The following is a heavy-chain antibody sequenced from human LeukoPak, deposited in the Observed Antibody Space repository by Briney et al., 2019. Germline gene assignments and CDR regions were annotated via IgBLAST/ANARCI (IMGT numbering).Heavy chain of an antibody. CDR1: GYTFTNYG. J-gene: IGHJ4*02. V-gene: IGHV1-18*01. Sequence: GASVKVSCKASGYTFTNYGISWVRQAPGQGLEWMGWISAYNGNTNYAQKLQGRVTMTTDTSTSTAYMELRSLRSDDTAVYYCARDFRSSSSDYYFDYWGQGTLVTVSS. CDR2: ISAYNGNT. D-gene: IGHD6-6*01. CDR3: ARDFRSSSSDYYFDY.